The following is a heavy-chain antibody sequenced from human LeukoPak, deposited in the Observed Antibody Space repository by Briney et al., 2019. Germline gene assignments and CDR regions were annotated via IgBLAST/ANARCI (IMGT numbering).Heavy chain of an antibody. D-gene: IGHD2-8*01. V-gene: IGHV1-3*03. J-gene: IGHJ4*02. CDR1: GYTFTSYV. CDR3: ARDHCTNGVCYKGTLDY. CDR2: INAGNANT. Sequence: GASVKVSCKASGYTFTSYVIHWVRQAPGQRLEWMGWINAGNANTKYSQDFQGRVTINKDTSATTAYMELSSLRSEDMAVYYCARDHCTNGVCYKGTLDYWGQGALVTVSS.